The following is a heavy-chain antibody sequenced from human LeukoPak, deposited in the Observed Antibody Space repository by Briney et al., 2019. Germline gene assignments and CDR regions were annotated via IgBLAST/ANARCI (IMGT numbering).Heavy chain of an antibody. Sequence: SQTLSLTCAVSGGSISSGGYSWSWIRPPPGKGLEWIGYIYHSGSTYYNPSLKSRVTISVDRSKNQFSLKLSSVTAADTAVYYCARVLSLDWYFDLWGRGTLVTVSS. J-gene: IGHJ2*01. V-gene: IGHV4-30-2*01. CDR3: ARVLSLDWYFDL. CDR1: GGSISSGGYS. CDR2: IYHSGST.